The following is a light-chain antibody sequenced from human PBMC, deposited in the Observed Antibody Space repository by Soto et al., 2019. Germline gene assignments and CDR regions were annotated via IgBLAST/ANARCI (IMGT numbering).Light chain of an antibody. CDR3: SSYAGSNNLL. J-gene: IGLJ3*02. CDR2: EVT. CDR1: SGDVGGYNY. V-gene: IGLV2-8*01. Sequence: QSALTQPPSASGSPGQSVTISCTGTSGDVGGYNYVSWYQQHPDKAPKLMIYEVTQRPSGVPDRFSGSKSGNTASLTVSGLQAEDEGDYYCSSYAGSNNLLFGGGTKLTVL.